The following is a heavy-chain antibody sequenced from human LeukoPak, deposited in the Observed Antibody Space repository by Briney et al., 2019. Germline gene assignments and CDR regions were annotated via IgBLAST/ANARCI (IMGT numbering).Heavy chain of an antibody. CDR3: GRAGSGYRRYYFDY. J-gene: IGHJ4*02. V-gene: IGHV4-59*12. Sequence: SETLSLTCTVSGGSINSYYWRWLRQPPGKGLQWIGYIYYSGSTISNPSLKSLVTITVETSKNAFSLQLSPVTAANTAFYYCGRAGSGYRRYYFDYWGQGTLVTVSP. D-gene: IGHD5-12*01. CDR1: GGSINSYY. CDR2: IYYSGST.